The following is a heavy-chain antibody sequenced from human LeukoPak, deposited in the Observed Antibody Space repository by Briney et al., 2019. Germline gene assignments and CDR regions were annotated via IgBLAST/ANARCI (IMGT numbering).Heavy chain of an antibody. CDR3: ARDYYDSSGYYQASYFDY. CDR2: INPNSGGT. D-gene: IGHD3-22*01. J-gene: IGHJ4*02. CDR1: GYTFTGYY. V-gene: IGHV1-2*02. Sequence: ASVKVSCKASGYTFTGYYMHWVRQAPGQVLEWMGWINPNSGGTNYAQKFQGRVTMTRDTSISTAYMELSRLRSDDTAVYYCARDYYDSSGYYQASYFDYWGQGTLVTVSS.